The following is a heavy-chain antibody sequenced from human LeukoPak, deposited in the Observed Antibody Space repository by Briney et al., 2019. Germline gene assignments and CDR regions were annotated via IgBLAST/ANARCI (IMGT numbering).Heavy chain of an antibody. Sequence: SETLSLTCTVSGYSISSGYYWGWIRQPPGKGLEWIGSIYHSGSTYYNPSLKSRVTISVDTSKNQFSLKLSSVTAADTAVYYCARRYSYGYFFDYWGQGTLVTVSS. CDR1: GYSISSGYY. CDR2: IYHSGST. J-gene: IGHJ4*02. CDR3: ARRYSYGYFFDY. V-gene: IGHV4-38-2*02. D-gene: IGHD5-18*01.